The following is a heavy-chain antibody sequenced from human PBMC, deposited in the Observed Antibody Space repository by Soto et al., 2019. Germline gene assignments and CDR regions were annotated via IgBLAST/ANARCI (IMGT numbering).Heavy chain of an antibody. CDR2: ISYDGSNK. V-gene: IGHV3-30-3*01. D-gene: IGHD5-12*01. J-gene: IGHJ4*02. CDR3: ASLHVDIVATIDY. CDR1: GFTFSSYA. Sequence: QVQLVESGGGVVQPGRSLRLSCAASGFTFSSYAMHWVRQAPGKGLEWVAVISYDGSNKYYADSVKGRFTISRDNSKNTLYLQMNSLRAEDTAVYYCASLHVDIVATIDYWGQGTLVTVSS.